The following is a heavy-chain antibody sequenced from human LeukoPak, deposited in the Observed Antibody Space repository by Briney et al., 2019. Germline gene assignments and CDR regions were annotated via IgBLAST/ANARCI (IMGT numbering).Heavy chain of an antibody. CDR1: GFTFSSHA. CDR3: ANEIRPNDY. D-gene: IGHD4/OR15-4a*01. CDR2: IDISGDST. Sequence: GGSLRLSCVVSGFTFSSHAMCWVRQAPGRGLEWVSSIDISGDSTSYADSVKGRFTISRDNSKNTLLLQRDSLRAEDSAIYYCANEIRPNDYWGQGTLVTVSS. V-gene: IGHV3-23*05. J-gene: IGHJ4*02.